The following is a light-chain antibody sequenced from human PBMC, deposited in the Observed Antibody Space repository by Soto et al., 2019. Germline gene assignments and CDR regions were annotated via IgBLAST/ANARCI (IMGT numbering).Light chain of an antibody. CDR3: AAWADSLSAVV. CDR1: TSNIGSNY. V-gene: IGLV1-47*01. CDR2: RND. Sequence: QSVLTQSHSASGTPGQRVPISCSGSTSNIGSNYVYWYQHLPGTAPKLLIYRNDKRPSGVPDRFSGSKSGTSASLAISGLRSEAEADYYCAAWADSLSAVVFGGGTKLTVL. J-gene: IGLJ2*01.